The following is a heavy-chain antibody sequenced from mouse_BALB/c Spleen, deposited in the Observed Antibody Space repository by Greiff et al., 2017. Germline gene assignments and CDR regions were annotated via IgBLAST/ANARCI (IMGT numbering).Heavy chain of an antibody. CDR2: ISSGGGNT. CDR3: ARDYRSYAMDY. Sequence: EVKLVESGGGLVKPGGSLKLSCAASGFTFSSYTMSWVRQTPEKRLEWVATISSGGGNTYYPDSVKGRFTISRDNAKNNLYLQMSSLRSEDTALYYCARDYRSYAMDYWGQGTSVTVSS. D-gene: IGHD2-14*01. J-gene: IGHJ4*01. CDR1: GFTFSSYT. V-gene: IGHV5-9*03.